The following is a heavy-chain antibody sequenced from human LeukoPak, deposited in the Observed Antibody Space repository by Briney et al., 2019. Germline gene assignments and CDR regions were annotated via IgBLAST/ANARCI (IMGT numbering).Heavy chain of an antibody. J-gene: IGHJ2*01. Sequence: PGGSLRLSCAASGFTFSSYAMRWVRQAPGKGLEWVSDISGSGGSTYYADSVKGRFTISRDNSKNTLYLQMNSLRAEDTAVYYCARDLAAGEHFYFDLWGRGALVTVSS. CDR2: ISGSGGST. CDR3: ARDLAAGEHFYFDL. D-gene: IGHD7-27*01. V-gene: IGHV3-23*01. CDR1: GFTFSSYA.